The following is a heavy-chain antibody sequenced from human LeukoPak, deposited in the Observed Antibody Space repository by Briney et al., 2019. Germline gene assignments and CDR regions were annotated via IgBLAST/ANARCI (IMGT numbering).Heavy chain of an antibody. V-gene: IGHV1-69*13. CDR1: GGTFSSYA. D-gene: IGHD3-3*01. Sequence: SVKVSCKASGGTFSSYAISWVRQAPGQGLEWIGGIIPIFGTANYAQKFQGRVTITADESTSTAYMELSSLRSEDTAVYYCASSVFGVVRLDYWGQGTLVTVSS. CDR2: IIPIFGTA. J-gene: IGHJ4*02. CDR3: ASSVFGVVRLDY.